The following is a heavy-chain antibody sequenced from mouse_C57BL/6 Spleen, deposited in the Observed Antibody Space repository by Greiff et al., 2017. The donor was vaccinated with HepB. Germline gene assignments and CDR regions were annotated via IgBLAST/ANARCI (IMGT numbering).Heavy chain of an antibody. CDR1: GYAFSSSW. V-gene: IGHV1-82*01. CDR2: IYPGDGDT. D-gene: IGHD2-1*01. Sequence: VQLQQSGPELVKPGASVKISCKASGYAFSSSWMNWVKQRPGKGLEWIGRIYPGDGDTNYNGKCKGKATLTADKSSSTGYMQLSSLTSEDSAVYFCARGSYYGTSLDYWGQGTTLTVSS. CDR3: ARGSYYGTSLDY. J-gene: IGHJ2*01.